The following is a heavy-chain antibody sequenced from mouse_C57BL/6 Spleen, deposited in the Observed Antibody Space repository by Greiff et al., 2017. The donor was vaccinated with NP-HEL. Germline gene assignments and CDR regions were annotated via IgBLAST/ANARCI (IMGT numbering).Heavy chain of an antibody. CDR1: GYTFTSYW. D-gene: IGHD1-2*01. J-gene: IGHJ4*01. CDR2: IDPSDSYT. Sequence: QVQLKQPGAELVMPGASVKLSCKASGYTFTSYWMHWVKQRPGQGLEWIGEIDPSDSYTNYNQKFKGKSTLTVDKSSSTAYMQLSSLTSEDSAVYYCARAWLYAMDYWGQGTSVTVSS. V-gene: IGHV1-69*01. CDR3: ARAWLYAMDY.